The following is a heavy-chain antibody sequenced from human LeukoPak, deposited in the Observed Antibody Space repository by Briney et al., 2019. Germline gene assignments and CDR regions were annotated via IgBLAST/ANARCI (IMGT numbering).Heavy chain of an antibody. CDR3: ARVVSTMIVVVYFDP. CDR2: INPNSGGT. J-gene: IGHJ5*02. D-gene: IGHD3-22*01. CDR1: GYTFTGYY. Sequence: ASVKVSCKASGYTFTGYYMHWVRQAPGQGLEWMGWINPNSGGTNYAQKFQGRVTMTRDTSISTAYMELSRLRSDDTAVYYCARVVSTMIVVVYFDPWGQGTLVTVSS. V-gene: IGHV1-2*02.